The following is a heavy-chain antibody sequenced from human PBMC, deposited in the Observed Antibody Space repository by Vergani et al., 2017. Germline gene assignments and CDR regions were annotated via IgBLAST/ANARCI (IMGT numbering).Heavy chain of an antibody. Sequence: EVQLVESGGGLVKPGGSLRLSCAASGFTFSSYSMNWVRQAPGKGLEWVSSISSSSSYIYYADSVKGRFTISRDNAKNSLYLQMNSLRAEDTAVYYCARGVVGARDAFDIWGRGTMVTVSS. CDR3: ARGVVGARDAFDI. V-gene: IGHV3-21*01. J-gene: IGHJ3*02. CDR2: ISSSSSYI. CDR1: GFTFSSYS. D-gene: IGHD1-26*01.